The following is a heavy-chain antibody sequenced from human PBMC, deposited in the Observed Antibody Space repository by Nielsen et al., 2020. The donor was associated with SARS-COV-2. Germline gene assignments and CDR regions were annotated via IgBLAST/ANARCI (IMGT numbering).Heavy chain of an antibody. CDR3: ARDLPPTVTTYYYGLDV. Sequence: GKSLKISCEASGFTLSGYTMHWVRQAPGKGLEWVAVISSDGNYKVYADSVKGRFTISRDNSRNTLYLQMNSLRAEDTALFFCARDLPPTVTTYYYGLDVWGQGTTVTVSS. V-gene: IGHV3-30*04. D-gene: IGHD4-17*01. J-gene: IGHJ6*02. CDR1: GFTLSGYT. CDR2: ISSDGNYK.